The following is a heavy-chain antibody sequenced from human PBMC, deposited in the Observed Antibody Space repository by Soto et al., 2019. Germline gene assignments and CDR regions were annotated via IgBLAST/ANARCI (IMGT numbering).Heavy chain of an antibody. V-gene: IGHV4-31*03. CDR3: ARERRITMVRGVIPDY. CDR2: IYYSGST. J-gene: IGHJ4*02. CDR1: GGSISSGGYY. D-gene: IGHD3-10*01. Sequence: SETLSLTCTVSGGSISSGGYYWSWIRQHPGKGLEWIGYIYYSGSTYYNPSLKSRVTISVDTSKNQFSLKLSSVTAADTAVYYCARERRITMVRGVIPDYWGQGTLVTVYS.